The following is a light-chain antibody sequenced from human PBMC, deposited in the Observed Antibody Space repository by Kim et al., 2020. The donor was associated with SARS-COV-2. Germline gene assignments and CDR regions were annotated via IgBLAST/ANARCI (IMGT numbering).Light chain of an antibody. CDR1: ESIGSD. J-gene: IGKJ4*01. CDR3: QQYNDWPPIT. V-gene: IGKV3-15*01. Sequence: SPGERATLPCRASESIGSDLAWYQQKPGQAPRLLIYHASTRATGVPGRFSGSGFGTEFSLSISSLQSEDFAVYHCQQYNDWPPITFGGGTKVDIK. CDR2: HAS.